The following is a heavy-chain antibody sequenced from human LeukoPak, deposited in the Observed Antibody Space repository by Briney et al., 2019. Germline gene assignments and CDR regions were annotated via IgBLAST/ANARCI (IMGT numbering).Heavy chain of an antibody. CDR3: ARAVAGYFDY. CDR1: GGSISSGGYS. D-gene: IGHD4-23*01. CDR2: IYHSGST. V-gene: IGHV4-30-2*01. J-gene: IGHJ4*02. Sequence: PSQTLSPTCAVSGGSISSGGYSWSWIRQPPGKGLEWIGYIYHSGSTYYNPSLKSRATISVDRSKNQFSLKLSSVTAADTAVYYCARAVAGYFDYWGQGTLVTVSS.